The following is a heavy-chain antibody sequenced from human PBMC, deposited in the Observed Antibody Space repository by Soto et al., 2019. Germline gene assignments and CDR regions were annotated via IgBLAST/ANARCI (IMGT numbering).Heavy chain of an antibody. CDR1: GGSISDYY. CDR3: ARLSRSGPQVARGDYYDYMGV. V-gene: IGHV4-59*08. Sequence: QVQLQESGPGLVKSSETLSLTCTVSGGSISDYYWSWIRQPPGKGLEWIGYIYYRGRTNYNPSLKSRVAISVDTSKNQFSLKLSSVTAADTAVYYCARLSRSGPQVARGDYYDYMGVWGKGTKVTVSS. J-gene: IGHJ6*03. CDR2: IYYRGRT. D-gene: IGHD2-15*01.